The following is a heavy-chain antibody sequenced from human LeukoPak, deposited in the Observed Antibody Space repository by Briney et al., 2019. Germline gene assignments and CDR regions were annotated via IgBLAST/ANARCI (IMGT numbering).Heavy chain of an antibody. CDR2: INHSGST. CDR1: GGSFSGNY. J-gene: IGHJ5*02. V-gene: IGHV4-34*01. D-gene: IGHD2-15*01. Sequence: SETLSLTCAVYGGSFSGNYWSWIRQPPGKGLEWIGEINHSGSTNYNPSLKSRVTISVDTSKNQFSLKLSSVTAADTAVYYCARGRIKYCSGGSCYSGSGWFDPWGQGTLVTVSS. CDR3: ARGRIKYCSGGSCYSGSGWFDP.